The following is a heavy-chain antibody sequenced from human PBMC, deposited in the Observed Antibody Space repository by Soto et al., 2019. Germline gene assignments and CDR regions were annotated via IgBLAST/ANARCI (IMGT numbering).Heavy chain of an antibody. CDR3: AREDDEGDSVDV. CDR2: IHHSGSI. Sequence: QVQLQQSGPGLVKPSQTLSLTCTVSGDSISSDYYHWTWIRQSPGKGLEWIGYIHHSGSILYNPALKSRITISVDTSKNQFSLHLTSVTAADTAVYFCAREDDEGDSVDVWGQGNTVTVSS. CDR1: GDSISSDYYH. J-gene: IGHJ6*02. D-gene: IGHD2-21*02. V-gene: IGHV4-30-4*08.